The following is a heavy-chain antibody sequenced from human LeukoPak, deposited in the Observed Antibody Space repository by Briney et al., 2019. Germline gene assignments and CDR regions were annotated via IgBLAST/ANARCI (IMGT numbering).Heavy chain of an antibody. Sequence: PGGSLRLSCAASGFTFSSYAMHWVRQAPGKGLEYVSDISSNGGSTYYANSVKGRFTISRDNSKNTLYLQMGSLRAEDMAVYYCARVPHSSGWPIYYWGQGTLVTVSS. CDR2: ISSNGGST. CDR1: GFTFSSYA. J-gene: IGHJ4*02. CDR3: ARVPHSSGWPIYY. D-gene: IGHD6-19*01. V-gene: IGHV3-64*01.